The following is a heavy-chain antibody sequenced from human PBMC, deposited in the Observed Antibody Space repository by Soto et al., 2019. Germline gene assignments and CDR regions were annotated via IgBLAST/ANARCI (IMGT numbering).Heavy chain of an antibody. CDR2: INHSGST. CDR3: ARGRGVLLFDY. D-gene: IGHD3-10*01. J-gene: IGHJ4*02. CDR1: GGSFSGYY. V-gene: IGHV4-34*01. Sequence: PSETLSLTCAVYGGSFSGYYWSWIRQPPGKGLEWIGEINHSGSTNYNPSLKSRVTISVDTSKNQFSLKLSSVTAADTAVYYCARGRGVLLFDYWGQGTLVTVSS.